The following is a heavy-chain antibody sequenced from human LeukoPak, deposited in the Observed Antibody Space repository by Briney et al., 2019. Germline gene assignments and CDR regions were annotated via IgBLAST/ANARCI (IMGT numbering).Heavy chain of an antibody. CDR3: AKDSLRTLPAASFDY. CDR1: GFTFSTYG. Sequence: QPGRSLRLSCAASGFTFSTYGMHWVRQAPGKGLEWVAVLSNDGSNKYYADSVKGRFTISRDNSKNTLYLQMNSLRTEDTAVYYCAKDSLRTLPAASFDYWGQGTLVTVSS. CDR2: LSNDGSNK. D-gene: IGHD2-2*01. J-gene: IGHJ4*02. V-gene: IGHV3-30*18.